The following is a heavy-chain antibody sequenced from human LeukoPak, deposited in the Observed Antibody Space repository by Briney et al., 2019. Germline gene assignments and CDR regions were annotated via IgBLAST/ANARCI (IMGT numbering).Heavy chain of an antibody. V-gene: IGHV3-48*01. CDR2: VSGSGSTV. J-gene: IGHJ4*02. Sequence: PGGSLGLSCAASGFTFSDHIMNWVRQLPGKRLEWVAYVSGSGSTVYYADSVKGRFTISRDNGKSSLYLQMNSLRVGDTALYYCVRQFASWGQGTLVTVSS. CDR3: VRQFAS. CDR1: GFTFSDHI.